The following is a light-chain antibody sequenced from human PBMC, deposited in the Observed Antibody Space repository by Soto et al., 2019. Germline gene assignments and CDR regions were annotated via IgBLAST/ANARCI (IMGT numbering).Light chain of an antibody. CDR3: QQTYSNLWT. J-gene: IGKJ1*01. CDR2: AAS. CDR1: QTVSRY. Sequence: DIQGTESPCSRAASVGDTVSITCRASQTVSRYLNWYQQKSGTAPKLLIYAASTLHSGVPSRFSGRGSGTDFTLTINNLQREDVADYFCQQTYSNLWTFGQGTKVDNK. V-gene: IGKV1-39*01.